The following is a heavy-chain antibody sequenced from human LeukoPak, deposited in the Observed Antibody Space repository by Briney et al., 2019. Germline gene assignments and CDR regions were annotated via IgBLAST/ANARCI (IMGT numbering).Heavy chain of an antibody. J-gene: IGHJ4*02. V-gene: IGHV4-39*07. CDR3: ARGIAPDY. CDR2: IYYSGST. CDR1: GGSISSSSYY. Sequence: SETLSLTCTVSGGSISSSSYYWGWLRQPPGKGLEWIGSIYYSGSTNYNPSLKRRVTISVDTSKNQFSLKLSSVTAADTAVYYCARGIAPDYWGQGTLVTVSS. D-gene: IGHD6-13*01.